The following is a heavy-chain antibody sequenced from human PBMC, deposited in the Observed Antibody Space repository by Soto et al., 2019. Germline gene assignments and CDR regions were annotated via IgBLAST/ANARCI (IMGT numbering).Heavy chain of an antibody. D-gene: IGHD3-3*01. J-gene: IGHJ6*03. V-gene: IGHV4-34*01. Sequence: PSETLSLTCAVYGGSFSGYDWSWIRQPPGKGLEWIGEINHSGSTNYNPSLKSRVTISVDTSKNQFSLKLSSVTAADTAVYYCARGVGITIFGVVIIPRYYMDVWGKGTTVTVSS. CDR2: INHSGST. CDR1: GGSFSGYD. CDR3: ARGVGITIFGVVIIPRYYMDV.